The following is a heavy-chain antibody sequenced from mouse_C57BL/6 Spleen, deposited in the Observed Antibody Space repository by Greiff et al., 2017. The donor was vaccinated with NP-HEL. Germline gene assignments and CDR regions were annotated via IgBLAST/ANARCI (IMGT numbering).Heavy chain of an antibody. CDR2: IYPRSGYT. CDR1: GYTFTSYG. V-gene: IGHV1-81*01. Sequence: VKLVESGAELARPGASVKLSCKASGYTFTSYGISWVKQRTGQGLEWIGEIYPRSGYTYYNEKFKGKATLTADKSSSTAYMELRSLTSEDSAVYFCASGLAYWYFDVWGTGTTVTVSS. CDR3: ASGLAYWYFDV. D-gene: IGHD2-13*01. J-gene: IGHJ1*03.